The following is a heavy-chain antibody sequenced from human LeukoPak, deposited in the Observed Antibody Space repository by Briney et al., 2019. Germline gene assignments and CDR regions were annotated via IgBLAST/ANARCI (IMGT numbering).Heavy chain of an antibody. CDR2: IYSAGST. Sequence: GGSLRLSCTVSVFTVSSNSMSWVRQAPGKGLEWVSFIYSAGSTHYSDSVKGRFTISIDNSKNTLYLQMNSLRAEDTAVYYCARRAGAYTHPYDYWGQGTLVTVSS. CDR3: ARRAGAYTHPYDY. J-gene: IGHJ4*02. CDR1: VFTVSSNS. D-gene: IGHD3-16*01. V-gene: IGHV3-53*01.